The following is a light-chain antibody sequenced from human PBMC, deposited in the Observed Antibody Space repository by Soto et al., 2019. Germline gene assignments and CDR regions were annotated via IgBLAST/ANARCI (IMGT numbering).Light chain of an antibody. J-gene: IGKJ5*01. CDR1: QSVSSY. CDR2: DAS. CDR3: QQRSNWPPIT. V-gene: IGKV3-11*01. Sequence: EIVFTQSPATLSLSPGERATLSCRASQSVSSYLAWYQQKPGQAPRLLIYDASNRATGIPARFSGSGSGTDFTFTISSLEPEDFAIYYCQQRSNWPPITFGQGTRLEIK.